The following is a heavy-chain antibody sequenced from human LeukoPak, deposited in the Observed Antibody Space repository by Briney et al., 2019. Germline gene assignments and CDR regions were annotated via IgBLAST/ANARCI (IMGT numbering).Heavy chain of an antibody. CDR3: AKGRGWPPLFDV. CDR1: GFTFSSYA. D-gene: IGHD2-15*01. CDR2: ISFSGTNT. V-gene: IGHV3-23*01. Sequence: PGGSLRLSCAASGFTFSSYAMSWVRQAPGKGLEWVSAISFSGTNTYYADSVKGRFTISRDNLKNTLYLQMNSLGAEDTAVYFCAKGRGWPPLFDVWGQGTMVTASS. J-gene: IGHJ3*01.